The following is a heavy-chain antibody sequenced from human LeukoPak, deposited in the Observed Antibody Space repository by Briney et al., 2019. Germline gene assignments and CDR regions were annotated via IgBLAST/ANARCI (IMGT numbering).Heavy chain of an antibody. Sequence: SETLSLTCTVSGGSISSYYWSWIRQPAGKGLEWIGRVYMDRNINYNPSLKSRVTISADTSKNQFSLQLTSVTAADTAVYYCASLGSNDYWGQGTLVTVSS. CDR1: GGSISSYY. CDR3: ASLGSNDY. J-gene: IGHJ4*02. CDR2: VYMDRNI. V-gene: IGHV4-4*07. D-gene: IGHD2-15*01.